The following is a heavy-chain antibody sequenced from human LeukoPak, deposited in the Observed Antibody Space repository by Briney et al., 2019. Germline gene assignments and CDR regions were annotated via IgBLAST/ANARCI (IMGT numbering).Heavy chain of an antibody. CDR1: GYTFTGYY. Sequence: ASVKASCKASGYTFTGYYMHWVRQAPGQGLEWMGWINPNSGGTNYAQDFHGRVTMTRDTSISTAYMVLSRLRSDDTAVYYCARAGGSGNLAWGQGTLVTVSS. V-gene: IGHV1-2*02. D-gene: IGHD1-26*01. CDR3: ARAGGSGNLA. CDR2: INPNSGGT. J-gene: IGHJ5*02.